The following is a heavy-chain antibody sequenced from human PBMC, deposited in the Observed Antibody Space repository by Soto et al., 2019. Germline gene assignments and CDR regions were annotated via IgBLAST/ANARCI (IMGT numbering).Heavy chain of an antibody. CDR2: ISVTGDT. CDR3: AKSLSTATSFDY. V-gene: IGHV3-23*01. J-gene: IGHJ4*02. CDR1: GFTFSSYA. Sequence: PGGSLRLSCAASGFTFSSYAVNWVRQAPGKGPEWVSHISVTGDTYYADSVKGRFTISRDNSKNTLFLQMNSLRAEDTAVYYCAKSLSTATSFDYWGQGTPVTVSS.